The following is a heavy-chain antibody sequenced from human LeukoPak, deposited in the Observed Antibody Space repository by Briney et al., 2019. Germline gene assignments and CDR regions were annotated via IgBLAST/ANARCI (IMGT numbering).Heavy chain of an antibody. V-gene: IGHV4-59*08. CDR2: IYYSGST. CDR3: ARSEAARQAFDY. Sequence: KTSETLSLTCTVSGDSISPYYWTWIRQPPGKGLEWIGYIYYSGSTNYYPSLKTRVTISVDTTKNQFSLKLSSETAADTAVYYCARSEAARQAFDYWGQGTLVTVSS. D-gene: IGHD6-6*01. J-gene: IGHJ4*02. CDR1: GDSISPYY.